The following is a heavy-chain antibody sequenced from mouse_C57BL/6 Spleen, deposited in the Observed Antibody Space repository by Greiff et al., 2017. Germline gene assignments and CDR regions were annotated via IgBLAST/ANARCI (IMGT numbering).Heavy chain of an antibody. V-gene: IGHV3-1*01. J-gene: IGHJ2*01. CDR2: ISYSGSN. Sequence: EVQLVESGPGMVKPSQSLSLTCTVTGYSITSGYDWHWIRHFPGNKLEWMGYISYSGSNNYNPSLKSRISITHDTSKNHFFLKLNSVTTEDTATYYCATGTFYFDYWGQGTTLTVSS. CDR3: ATGTFYFDY. D-gene: IGHD2-14*01. CDR1: GYSITSGYD.